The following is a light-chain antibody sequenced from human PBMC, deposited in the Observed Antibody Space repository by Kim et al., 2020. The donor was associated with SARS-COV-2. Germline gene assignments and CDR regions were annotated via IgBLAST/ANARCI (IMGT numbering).Light chain of an antibody. CDR1: SSDVGGYNS. Sequence: QSITISCSGTSSDVGGYNSVSWYQQHPGKAPKLMIYDVSKRPSGVSNRFSGSKSGNTASLTISGLQAEDEADYYCSSYTSSSTSYVFGTGTKVTVL. CDR3: SSYTSSSTSYV. V-gene: IGLV2-14*04. J-gene: IGLJ1*01. CDR2: DVS.